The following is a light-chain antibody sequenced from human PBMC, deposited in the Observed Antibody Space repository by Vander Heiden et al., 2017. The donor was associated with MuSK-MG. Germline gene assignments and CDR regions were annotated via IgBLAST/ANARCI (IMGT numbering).Light chain of an antibody. CDR3: QQYNSNLHT. V-gene: IGKV1-5*01. CDR2: EAS. CDR1: ESSRSW. J-gene: IGKJ2*01. Sequence: SSLSASVGDRVTMSCWASESSRSWLAWYQQKPGQAPKLLMYEASTRQGGVPSRFSGSGSGTEFTLTISSLQAGDVAIYYCQQYNSNLHTFGQGTKVEIK.